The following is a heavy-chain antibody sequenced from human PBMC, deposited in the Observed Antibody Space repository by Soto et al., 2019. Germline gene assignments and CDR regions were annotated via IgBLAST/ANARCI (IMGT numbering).Heavy chain of an antibody. CDR2: ARNKVSGYTT. V-gene: IGHV3-72*01. J-gene: IGHJ4*02. Sequence: VQLVESGGGLVQPGRSLRLSCAASGFIFSDHYMDWVRQAPGKGLEWVGRARNKVSGYTTAHAASVEGRFAISRDDSKNSLYLQMSSLKVDDTAVYFCARLMGTSFDLWGQGTLVTVSS. CDR1: GFIFSDHY. CDR3: ARLMGTSFDL. D-gene: IGHD2-8*01.